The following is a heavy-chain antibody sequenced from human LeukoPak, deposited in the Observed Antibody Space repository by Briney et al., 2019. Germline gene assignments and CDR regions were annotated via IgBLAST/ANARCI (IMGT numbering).Heavy chain of an antibody. Sequence: ASVKVSCKASGGTFTGYYMHWVRQAPGQGLEWMGWINPNSGGTNYAQKFQGRVTMTRDTSISTAYMELSRLRSDDTAVYYCARDVETVDTAPDYWGQGTLVTVSS. V-gene: IGHV1-2*02. D-gene: IGHD5-18*01. J-gene: IGHJ4*02. CDR1: GGTFTGYY. CDR3: ARDVETVDTAPDY. CDR2: INPNSGGT.